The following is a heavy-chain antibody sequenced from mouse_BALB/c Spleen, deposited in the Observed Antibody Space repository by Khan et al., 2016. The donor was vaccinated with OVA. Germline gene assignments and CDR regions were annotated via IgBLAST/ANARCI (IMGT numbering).Heavy chain of an antibody. J-gene: IGHJ4*01. CDR2: IIPSTVYT. CDR1: GYTFTSYT. V-gene: IGHV1-4*01. D-gene: IGHD1-1*01. Sequence: HVRLQQSGAELARPGASVKMSCKASGYTFTSYTMHWVKQRPGQGLEWIGYIIPSTVYTNYNQKFKDKATLTADKSSSTAYMQLSSLTSEDSAVYYCARDFHYYGSRGAMDNWGQGTSVTVSS. CDR3: ARDFHYYGSRGAMDN.